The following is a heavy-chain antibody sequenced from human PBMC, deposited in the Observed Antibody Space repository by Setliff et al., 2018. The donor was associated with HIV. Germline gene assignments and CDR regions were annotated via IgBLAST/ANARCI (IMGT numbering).Heavy chain of an antibody. D-gene: IGHD1-1*01. V-gene: IGHV1-2*02. CDR2: INPDNGHT. Sequence: GASVKVSCKASGYIFTGYYVHWVRRAPGQGFEWMGWINPDNGHTQYGQKFQGRLTLTRDTSIRTAYMELSRLTFDDTAMYYCARQLSNSLECWGQGTPVTVSS. J-gene: IGHJ4*02. CDR3: ARQLSNSLEC. CDR1: GYIFTGYY.